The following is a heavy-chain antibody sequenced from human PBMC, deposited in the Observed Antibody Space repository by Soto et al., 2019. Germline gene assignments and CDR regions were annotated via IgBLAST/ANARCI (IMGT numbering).Heavy chain of an antibody. V-gene: IGHV1-2*04. CDR3: ARDRQPAAGTGGVYYYYYGMDV. D-gene: IGHD6-13*01. Sequence: ASVKVSCKASGYTFTGYYMHWVRQAPGQGLEWMGWINPNSGGTNYAQKFQGWVTMTRDTSISTAYMELSRLRSDDTAVYYCARDRQPAAGTGGVYYYYYGMDVWGQGTTVTVSS. CDR1: GYTFTGYY. CDR2: INPNSGGT. J-gene: IGHJ6*02.